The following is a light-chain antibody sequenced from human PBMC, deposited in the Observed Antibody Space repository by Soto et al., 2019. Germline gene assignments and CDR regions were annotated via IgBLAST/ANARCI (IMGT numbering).Light chain of an antibody. Sequence: EIVMTQSPATLSVSPGERATLSCRASQSVSSNLAWYQQKPGQAPRLLMYGTSTRFTGIPARFSGSGSGTEFTLPISSLQSEDFAVYYCQQYNNWPHTFGQGTKV. V-gene: IGKV3-15*01. CDR1: QSVSSN. CDR2: GTS. CDR3: QQYNNWPHT. J-gene: IGKJ1*01.